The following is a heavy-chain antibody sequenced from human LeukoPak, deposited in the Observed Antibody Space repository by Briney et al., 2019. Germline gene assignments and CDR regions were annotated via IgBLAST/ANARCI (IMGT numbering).Heavy chain of an antibody. V-gene: IGHV4-38-2*02. D-gene: IGHD1-26*01. Sequence: PSETLSLTCTVSGYSISSGYYWGWIRQPPGKGLEWIGSIYHSGSTYYNPSLKSRVTISVDTSENQFSLKLSSVTAADTAVYYCALGAKYNWFDPWGQGTLVTVSS. CDR3: ALGAKYNWFDP. J-gene: IGHJ5*02. CDR1: GYSISSGYY. CDR2: IYHSGST.